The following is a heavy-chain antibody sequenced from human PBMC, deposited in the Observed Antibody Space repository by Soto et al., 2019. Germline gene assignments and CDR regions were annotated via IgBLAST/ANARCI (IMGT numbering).Heavy chain of an antibody. V-gene: IGHV3-30*18. CDR1: GFTFSSYG. CDR3: AKGESVWLPDAGAFDI. Sequence: GGSLRLSCAASGFTFSSYGMHWVRQAPGKGLEWVAVISYDGSNKYYADSVKGRFTISRDNSKNTLYLQMNSLRAEDTAVYYCAKGESVWLPDAGAFDIWGQGTMVTVSS. CDR2: ISYDGSNK. J-gene: IGHJ3*02. D-gene: IGHD2-8*01.